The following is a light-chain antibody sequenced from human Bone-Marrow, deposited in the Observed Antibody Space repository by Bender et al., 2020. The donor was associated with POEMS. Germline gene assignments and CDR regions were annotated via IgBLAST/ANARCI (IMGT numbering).Light chain of an antibody. CDR3: CSYGGGVL. V-gene: IGLV2-23*01. CDR1: GSDIDVYKP. Sequence: QSALTQPASVSGSPGQSITISCSTTGSDIDVYKPVSWYQQHPGKAPKLMIYEGSKRPSGVSNRFSGTKSGNTASLTISGLQAEDEADYYCCSYGGGVLFGGGTKLTVL. J-gene: IGLJ2*01. CDR2: EGS.